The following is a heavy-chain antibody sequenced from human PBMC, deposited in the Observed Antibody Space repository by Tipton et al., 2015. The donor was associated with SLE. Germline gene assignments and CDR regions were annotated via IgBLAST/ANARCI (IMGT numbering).Heavy chain of an antibody. CDR2: IYYTGSS. V-gene: IGHV4-59*01. Sequence: TLSLTCTVSGGSMNDYYWSWIRQPPGKGLEWIGYIYYTGSSNHNPSLKSRVTMSVDMSKNQFPLRLTSVTAADTAVYYCARTLGAIAHTVYDAFDIWGQGKMVTVSS. CDR3: ARTLGAIAHTVYDAFDI. J-gene: IGHJ3*02. CDR1: GGSMNDYY. D-gene: IGHD1-26*01.